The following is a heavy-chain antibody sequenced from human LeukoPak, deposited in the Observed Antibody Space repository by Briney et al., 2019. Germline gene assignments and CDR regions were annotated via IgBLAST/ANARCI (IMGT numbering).Heavy chain of an antibody. CDR1: GGSISSSNW. D-gene: IGHD4-23*01. CDR2: IYHSGST. CDR3: ARVNSERTSFFDY. J-gene: IGHJ4*02. V-gene: IGHV4-4*02. Sequence: PSGTLSLTCAVSGGSISSSNWWSWVRQPPGKGLEWIGEIYHSGSTNYNPSLKSRVTISVDMSKNQFSLKLNSVTAADTAVYYCARVNSERTSFFDYWGQGTLVTVSS.